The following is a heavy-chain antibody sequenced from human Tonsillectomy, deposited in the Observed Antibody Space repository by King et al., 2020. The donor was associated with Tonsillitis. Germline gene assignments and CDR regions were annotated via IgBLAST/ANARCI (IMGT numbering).Heavy chain of an antibody. D-gene: IGHD2-2*01. J-gene: IGHJ5*02. CDR2: INPSGGTT. V-gene: IGHV1-46*01. CDR3: AGVSTCSSGSCYGGYWFDP. Sequence: QLVQSGAEVKKPGASVKVSCKASGYTFTSYYMHWVRQAPGQGLEWMGKINPSGGTTSYAQKFQGRVTMTRDTSTNTVYMELSSLRYEDTAVYYCAGVSTCSSGSCYGGYWFDPWGQGTLVTVCS. CDR1: GYTFTSYY.